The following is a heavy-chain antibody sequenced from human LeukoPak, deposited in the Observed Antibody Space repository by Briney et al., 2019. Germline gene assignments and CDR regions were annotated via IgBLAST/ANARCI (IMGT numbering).Heavy chain of an antibody. CDR3: AREYFFGSGSYYNGY. CDR2: ISYDGSNK. CDR1: GFTFSSYA. J-gene: IGHJ4*02. V-gene: IGHV3-30-3*01. D-gene: IGHD3-10*01. Sequence: QPGGSLRLSCAASGFTFSSYAMHWVGQAPGKGLEWVAVISYDGSNKYYADSVKGRFTISRDNSKNTLYLQMNSLRADDTAVYYCAREYFFGSGSYYNGYWGQGALVTVSS.